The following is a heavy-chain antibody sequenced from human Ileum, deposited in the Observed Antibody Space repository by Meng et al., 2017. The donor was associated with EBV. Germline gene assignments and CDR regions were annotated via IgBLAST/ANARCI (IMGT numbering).Heavy chain of an antibody. CDR2: IYYSGTT. Sequence: QVQLQESGPGLVKPSDTLSLTCAVSGYSIRPTNWWGWIRQPPGKGLEWIGHIYYSGTTYNNPSLKSRVTMSIDPSKNQFSLKLSSVTAVDTAVYYCARNSESGSHIDYWGLGTLVTVSS. CDR1: GYSIRPTNW. CDR3: ARNSESGSHIDY. V-gene: IGHV4-28*01. J-gene: IGHJ4*02. D-gene: IGHD1-26*01.